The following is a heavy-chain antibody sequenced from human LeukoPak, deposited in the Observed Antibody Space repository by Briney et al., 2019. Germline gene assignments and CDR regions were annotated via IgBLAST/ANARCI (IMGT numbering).Heavy chain of an antibody. CDR3: AREGLDYYYYMDV. J-gene: IGHJ6*03. V-gene: IGHV3-20*04. CDR1: GFTFSSYA. CDR2: INWNGGST. Sequence: TGGSLRLSCAASGFTFSSYAMSWVRQAPGKGLEWVSGINWNGGSTGYAGSVKGRFTISRDNAKNSLYLQMNSLRAEDTALYYCAREGLDYYYYMDVWGKGTTVTISS.